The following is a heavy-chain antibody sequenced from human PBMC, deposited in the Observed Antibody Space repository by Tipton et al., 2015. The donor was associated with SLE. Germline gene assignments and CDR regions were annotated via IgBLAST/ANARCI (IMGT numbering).Heavy chain of an antibody. CDR1: GGSFSGYY. CDR2: INHSGST. Sequence: TLSLTCAVYGGSFSGYYWSWIRQPPGKGLEWIGEINHSGSTNYNPPLKSRVTISVDTSKNQFSLKLSSVTAADTAVYYCARDWGCSSTSCYTGWFDPWGQGTLVTVSS. V-gene: IGHV4-34*09. D-gene: IGHD2-2*02. J-gene: IGHJ5*02. CDR3: ARDWGCSSTSCYTGWFDP.